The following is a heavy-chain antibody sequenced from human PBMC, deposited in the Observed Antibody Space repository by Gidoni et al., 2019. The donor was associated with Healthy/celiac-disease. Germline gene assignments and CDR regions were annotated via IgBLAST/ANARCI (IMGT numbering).Heavy chain of an antibody. Sequence: EVQLVESGGGLVKPGGSLRLSCAASGFTFSSYSMTWGRKATGNGLGWVSCISSSSSYIYYAESVKGRVTISRDNAKNSLYLQMNSRRAEDRAVYYCARSGSGSYDKDDYWGQGTLVTVSS. CDR1: GFTFSSYS. D-gene: IGHD3-10*01. CDR3: ARSGSGSYDKDDY. J-gene: IGHJ4*02. CDR2: ISSSSSYI. V-gene: IGHV3-21*01.